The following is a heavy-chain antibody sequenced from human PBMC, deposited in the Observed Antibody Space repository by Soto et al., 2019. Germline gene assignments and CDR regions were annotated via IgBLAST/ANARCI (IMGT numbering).Heavy chain of an antibody. CDR3: ATQFSEEYYDSRGHADFDI. J-gene: IGHJ3*02. D-gene: IGHD3-22*01. V-gene: IGHV3-23*01. Sequence: GGSLRLSCEASGFTLTTYTMNWVRQASGKGLEWVSAISGSGGSTYYADSVKGRFTISRDNSKNTLYLQMNSLRAEDTAVYYCATQFSEEYYDSRGHADFDIWGQGTMVTVSS. CDR2: ISGSGGST. CDR1: GFTLTTYT.